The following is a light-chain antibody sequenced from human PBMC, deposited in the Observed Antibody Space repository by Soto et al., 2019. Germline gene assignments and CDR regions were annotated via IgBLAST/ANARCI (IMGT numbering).Light chain of an antibody. CDR1: QSISIW. V-gene: IGKV1-5*03. J-gene: IGKJ2*01. CDR2: KAS. Sequence: DIQMTQSPSTVSASVGDRVTITCRASQSISIWLAWYQQKPGKAPKLLIYKASTLESGVPSRFSGSGSGTEFTLTISSLQPDDFATYYCQQYDSILYTFGQGTKLEIK. CDR3: QQYDSILYT.